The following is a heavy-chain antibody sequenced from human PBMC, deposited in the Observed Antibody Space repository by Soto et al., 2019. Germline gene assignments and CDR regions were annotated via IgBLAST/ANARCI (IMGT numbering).Heavy chain of an antibody. V-gene: IGHV3-21*01. J-gene: IGHJ4*02. CDR3: ARVSSGYSPLY. Sequence: GGSLRLSCAASGFTFSSYSMNWVRQAPGKGLEWVSSISSSSSYICYADSVKGRFTISRDNAKNSLYLQMNSLRAEDTAVYYCARVSSGYSPLYWGQGTLVTVSS. D-gene: IGHD3-22*01. CDR1: GFTFSSYS. CDR2: ISSSSSYI.